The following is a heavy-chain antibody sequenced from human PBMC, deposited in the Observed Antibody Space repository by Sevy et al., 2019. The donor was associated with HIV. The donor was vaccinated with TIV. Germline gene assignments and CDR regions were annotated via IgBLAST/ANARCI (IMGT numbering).Heavy chain of an antibody. D-gene: IGHD2-8*01. J-gene: IGHJ4*02. CDR1: GFTFSKYS. CDR3: AREGCTKPHDY. Sequence: GGSLRLSCAASGFTFSKYSMSWVRQPPGKGLEWVSTLSFGCGEINYADSVKDRFTISRDNSKTSKYLQMNNLRPEDTAVYYCAREGCTKPHDYWGQGTLVTVSS. V-gene: IGHV3-23*01. CDR2: LSFGCGEI.